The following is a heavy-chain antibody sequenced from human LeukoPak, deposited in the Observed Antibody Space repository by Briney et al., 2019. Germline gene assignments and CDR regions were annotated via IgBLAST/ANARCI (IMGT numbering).Heavy chain of an antibody. J-gene: IGHJ6*02. CDR2: INHSGST. V-gene: IGHV4-34*01. CDR1: GGSFSGHY. Sequence: PSETLSLTCAVYGGSFSGHYWSWIRQPPGKGLEWIGEINHSGSTNYNPSLKSRVTISVDTSKNQFSLKLSSVTAADTAMYYCARDKLVGYYYGMDVWGQGTTVTVSS. D-gene: IGHD2-2*01. CDR3: ARDKLVGYYYGMDV.